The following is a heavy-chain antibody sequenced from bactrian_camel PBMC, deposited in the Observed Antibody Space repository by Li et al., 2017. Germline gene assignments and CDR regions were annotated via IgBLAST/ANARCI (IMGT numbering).Heavy chain of an antibody. J-gene: IGHJ6*01. V-gene: IGHV3S10*01. CDR3: AAWLGALCPRTEADFDY. CDR2: IDVNGIT. Sequence: VQLVESGGGSVQAGGSLRLSCAVSRYTMSRYCMAWFRQAPGKEREGVAAIDVNGITSYADSVYGRFTISQDKAKNTVYLQMNSLKPEDTAMYYCAAWLGALCPRTEADFDYWGQGTQVTVS. CDR1: RYTMSRYC. D-gene: IGHD1*01.